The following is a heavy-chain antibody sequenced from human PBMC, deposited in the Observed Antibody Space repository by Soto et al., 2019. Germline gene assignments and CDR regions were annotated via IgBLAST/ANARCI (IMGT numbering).Heavy chain of an antibody. CDR3: ARESQDLTSNFDY. CDR1: GLTFTRYS. CDR2: IRSTTNYI. J-gene: IGHJ4*02. V-gene: IGHV3-21*06. Sequence: GGSLRLSCTASGLTFTRYSTNWVRQTPEKGLEWVSSIRSTTNYIYDGDSMKGRFTISRDNAKNSRYLEMNRLRAEDTAVYYCARESQDLTSNFDYWGQGTLVTVSS.